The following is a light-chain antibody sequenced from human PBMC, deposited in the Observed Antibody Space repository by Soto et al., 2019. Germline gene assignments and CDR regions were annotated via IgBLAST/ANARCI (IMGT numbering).Light chain of an antibody. CDR2: GAS. V-gene: IGKV3-15*01. CDR1: QSVSDS. Sequence: EIVMTQSPATLSVSLAERVTLSCRASQSVSDSLAWYQQTPGQAPRLLIYGASTRATGIPARFSGSGSGTEFTLTINSLQSEDFAVYYCQQYNDWPPWTFGQGTKVESK. CDR3: QQYNDWPPWT. J-gene: IGKJ1*01.